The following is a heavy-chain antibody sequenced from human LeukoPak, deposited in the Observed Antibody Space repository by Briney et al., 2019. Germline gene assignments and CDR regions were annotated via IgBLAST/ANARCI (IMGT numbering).Heavy chain of an antibody. V-gene: IGHV4-39*07. CDR2: ISYSGST. J-gene: IGHJ4*02. CDR3: ARVPPTKAAGDY. Sequence: SSETLSLTCTVSGGSITSSYYYWGWIRQPPGRGLEWIGSISYSGSTYYNPSLKSRVTISVGTSKNQFSLKLSSVTAADTAVYYCARVPPTKAAGDYWGQGTLVTVSS. CDR1: GGSITSSYYY. D-gene: IGHD6-13*01.